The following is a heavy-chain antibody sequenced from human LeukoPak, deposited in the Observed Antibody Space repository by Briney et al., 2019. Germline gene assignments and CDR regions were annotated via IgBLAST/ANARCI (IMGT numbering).Heavy chain of an antibody. CDR2: IIPILGIA. J-gene: IGHJ4*02. Sequence: SVKVSCKASGGTFISYTISWVRQAPGQGREWMGRIIPILGIANYSQKFQGRVTITADKSTSTAYMELSSLRSEDTAVYYCARDLSLYDSSGYLFDYWGQGTLVTVSS. V-gene: IGHV1-69*04. D-gene: IGHD3-22*01. CDR1: GGTFISYT. CDR3: ARDLSLYDSSGYLFDY.